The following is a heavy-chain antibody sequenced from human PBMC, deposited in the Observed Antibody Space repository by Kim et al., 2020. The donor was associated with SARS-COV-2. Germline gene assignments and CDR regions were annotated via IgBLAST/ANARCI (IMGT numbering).Heavy chain of an antibody. CDR1: GFTFSSYS. CDR2: ISSSSSYI. V-gene: IGHV3-21*01. CDR3: ARPPFYGSGSADAFDI. Sequence: GGSLRLSCAASGFTFSSYSMNWVRQAPGKGLEWVSSISSSSSYIYYADSVKGRFTISRDNAKNSLYLQMNSLRAEDTAVYYCARPPFYGSGSADAFDIWGQGTMVTVSS. J-gene: IGHJ3*02. D-gene: IGHD3-10*01.